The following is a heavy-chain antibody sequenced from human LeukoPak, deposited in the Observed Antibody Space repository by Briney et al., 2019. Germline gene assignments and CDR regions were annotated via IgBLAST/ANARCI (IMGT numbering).Heavy chain of an antibody. Sequence: GGSLRLSCAASGFTFSSYAMSWVRQAPGKGLEWVSAICGSGGSTYYADSVKGRFTISRDNSKNTLYLQMNSLRAEDTAVYYCAKDMGAAGAGYGWFDPWGQGTLVTVSS. V-gene: IGHV3-23*01. D-gene: IGHD6-13*01. CDR2: ICGSGGST. J-gene: IGHJ5*02. CDR1: GFTFSSYA. CDR3: AKDMGAAGAGYGWFDP.